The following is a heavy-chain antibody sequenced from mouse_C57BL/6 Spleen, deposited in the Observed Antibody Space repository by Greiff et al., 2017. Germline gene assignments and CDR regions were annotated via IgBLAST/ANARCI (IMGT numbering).Heavy chain of an antibody. CDR3: TREDDYDGSSFDY. CDR1: GYTFTSYW. CDR2: IYPGNSDT. Sequence: VQLQQSGPVLARPGASVKMSCKTSGYTFTSYWMHWVNQRPGQGLEWIGAIYPGNSDTSYNPKFKGKVKLTAVTSASTAYIELSSLKNEDSAVYYCTREDDYDGSSFDYWGQGTTLTVSS. V-gene: IGHV1-5*01. J-gene: IGHJ2*01. D-gene: IGHD1-1*01.